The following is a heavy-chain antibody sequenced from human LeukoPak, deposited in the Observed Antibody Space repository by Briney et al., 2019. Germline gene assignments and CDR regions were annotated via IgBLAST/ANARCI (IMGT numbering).Heavy chain of an antibody. Sequence: LGTLCLTPALSRGSLSGSTSWAGSGRPQGRGWDWIGELFLSGSTNYNQSVKSRFTISIDTSKNELSLKLSSVSAADTAVYYCARGDYDFWRGKSLDYWAQGTLVTVSS. D-gene: IGHD3-3*01. J-gene: IGHJ4*02. CDR2: LFLSGST. CDR3: ARGDYDFWRGKSLDY. CDR1: RGSLSGSTS. V-gene: IGHV4-4*02.